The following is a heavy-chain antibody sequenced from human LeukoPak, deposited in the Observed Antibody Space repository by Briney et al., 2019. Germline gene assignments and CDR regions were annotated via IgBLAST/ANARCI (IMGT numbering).Heavy chain of an antibody. J-gene: IGHJ4*02. V-gene: IGHV4-59*08. CDR3: ARHTDRAYYFDY. CDR2: IFYSGST. CDR1: GGSISSYY. D-gene: IGHD2-8*02. Sequence: SETLSLTCTVSGGSISSYYWSWIRQPPGKGLEWVGYIFYSGSTNYNPSLRSRLTISVDTSKNQFSLRLSSVTAADTAVYYCARHTDRAYYFDYWGQGTLVTVSS.